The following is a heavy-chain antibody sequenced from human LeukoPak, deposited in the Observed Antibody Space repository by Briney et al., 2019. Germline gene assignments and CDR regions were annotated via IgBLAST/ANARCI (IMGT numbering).Heavy chain of an antibody. J-gene: IGHJ4*02. V-gene: IGHV3-23*01. CDR1: GFTFNSYA. CDR3: AKEYGGWYYFDY. CDR2: ISGSGGST. D-gene: IGHD6-19*01. Sequence: SGGSLRLSRAASGFTFNSYAMSWVRQAPGKGLEWVSAISGSGGSTYYADSVKGRFTISRDNSKNTLYLQMNSLRAEDTAVYYCAKEYGGWYYFDYWGQGTLVTVSS.